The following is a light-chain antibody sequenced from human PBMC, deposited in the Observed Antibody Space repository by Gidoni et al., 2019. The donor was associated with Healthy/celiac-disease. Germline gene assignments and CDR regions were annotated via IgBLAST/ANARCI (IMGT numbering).Light chain of an antibody. CDR3: QSADSSGTYVV. CDR1: ALPKQY. CDR2: KDS. V-gene: IGLV3-25*03. J-gene: IGLJ2*01. Sequence: SSDLTPPPSVSVSPGQTARITCSGDALPKQYAYWYQQKPGQAPVLVIYKDSERPSGIPERFSGSSSGTTVTLTISGVQAEDEADYYCQSADSSGTYVVFGGGTKLTVL.